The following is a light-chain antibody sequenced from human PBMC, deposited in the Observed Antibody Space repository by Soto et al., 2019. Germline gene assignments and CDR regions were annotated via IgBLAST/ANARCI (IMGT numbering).Light chain of an antibody. CDR2: GAS. J-gene: IGKJ1*01. CDR3: QQYNSAPRT. CDR1: QSVGSSY. V-gene: IGKV3-20*01. Sequence: EIVLTQSPGTLSLSPGERATLSCRASQSVGSSYLAWYQQKPGQAPRLLMYGASTRATGIPDRFTGSGSGTDFTLTISILEPEDFAVYYCQQYNSAPRTFGQGTKVEIK.